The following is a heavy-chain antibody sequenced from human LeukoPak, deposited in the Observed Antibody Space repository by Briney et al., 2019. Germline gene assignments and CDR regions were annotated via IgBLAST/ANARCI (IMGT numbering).Heavy chain of an antibody. Sequence: ASVTVSCKASGYTFTSYGISWVRQAPGQGLAWMGWISAYNGNTNYAQKFQGRVTMTRDTSISTAYMELSRLRSDDTAVYYCARLQKTVELDYWGQGTLVTVSS. CDR1: GYTFTSYG. D-gene: IGHD4-23*01. J-gene: IGHJ4*02. CDR2: ISAYNGNT. V-gene: IGHV1-18*01. CDR3: ARLQKTVELDY.